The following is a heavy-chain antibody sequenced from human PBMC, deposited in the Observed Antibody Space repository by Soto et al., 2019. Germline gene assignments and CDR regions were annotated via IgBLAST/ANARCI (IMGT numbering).Heavy chain of an antibody. CDR3: TRGRPSMAAMDFDY. D-gene: IGHD2-2*01. CDR1: GYIFTAYG. J-gene: IGHJ4*02. Sequence: GESLKISCQASGYIFTAYGIGWVRQMPGEGLEWMGITFPDDSDTRYSPSFQGQVTISADKSVSTAYLQWSSLKASDTAMYYCTRGRPSMAAMDFDYWGPGTLVTVSS. CDR2: TFPDDSDT. V-gene: IGHV5-51*01.